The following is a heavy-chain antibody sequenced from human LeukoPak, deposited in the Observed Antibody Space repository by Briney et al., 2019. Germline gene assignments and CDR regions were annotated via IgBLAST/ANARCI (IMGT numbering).Heavy chain of an antibody. Sequence: GGSLRLSCTASGFTVSSNSMNWVRQAPGKGLEWVSIIYSGGTSYYTDSVKGRFTISRDNSKNTLYLQMNGLRAEDTAVYYCARGYCSGGSCHSGWFDPWGQGTLVTVSS. CDR3: ARGYCSGGSCHSGWFDP. CDR2: IYSGGTS. D-gene: IGHD2-15*01. V-gene: IGHV3-53*01. J-gene: IGHJ5*02. CDR1: GFTVSSNS.